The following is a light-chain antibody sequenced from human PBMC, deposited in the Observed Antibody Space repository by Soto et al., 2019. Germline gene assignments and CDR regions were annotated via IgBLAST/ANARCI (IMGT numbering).Light chain of an antibody. CDR1: SSDVGAYNL. CDR3: CSYAGSRPYV. V-gene: IGLV2-23*01. J-gene: IGLJ1*01. Sequence: QSVLTQPASVSGSPGQSITISCAGTSSDVGAYNLVSWYQQHPGRAPKLMIYEDYKRPSGVSDRVSGSKSGNTASLTISGLQAEDEVDYYCCSYAGSRPYVFGTGTKVTVL. CDR2: EDY.